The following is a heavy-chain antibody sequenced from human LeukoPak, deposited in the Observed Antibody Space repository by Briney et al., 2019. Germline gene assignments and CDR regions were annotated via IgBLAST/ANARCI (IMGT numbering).Heavy chain of an antibody. CDR3: ARDPYYYDSSGHYYWVGHGGPDY. CDR2: INHSGST. CDR1: GGSFSGYY. V-gene: IGHV4-34*01. J-gene: IGHJ4*02. Sequence: PSETLSLTCAVYGGSFSGYYWSWIRQPPGKGLEWIGEINHSGSTNYNPSLKSRVTISVDTSKNQFSLKLSSVTAADTAVYYCARDPYYYDSSGHYYWVGHGGPDYWGQGTLVTVSS. D-gene: IGHD3-22*01.